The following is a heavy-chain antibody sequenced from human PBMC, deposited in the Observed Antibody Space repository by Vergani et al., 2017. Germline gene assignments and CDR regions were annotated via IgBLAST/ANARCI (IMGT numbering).Heavy chain of an antibody. J-gene: IGHJ4*02. CDR2: ISSVGTII. Sequence: VQLVESGGGLVKPGGSLRLSCAASGLSFSDYFITWIRQAPGKGLEWVSYISSVGTIIHYADSVKGRFTISRDNANSSVYLQMNSLRAEDTAVYYCATEYESTRYYGFYFDSWGQGALVTVSS. CDR1: GLSFSDYF. CDR3: ATEYESTRYYGFYFDS. V-gene: IGHV3-11*04. D-gene: IGHD3-22*01.